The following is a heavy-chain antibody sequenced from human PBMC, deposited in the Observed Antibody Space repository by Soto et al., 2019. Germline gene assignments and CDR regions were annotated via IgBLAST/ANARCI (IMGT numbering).Heavy chain of an antibody. V-gene: IGHV3-33*01. CDR2: IYAGGNTK. D-gene: IGHD3-3*01. CDR1: GFTFSGHG. Sequence: PGGSLRLSCAAAGFTFSGHGLHWVRQAPGKGLGWGAIIYAGGNTKYYADSVKGGFTISRDNSKNTLYLQMSSLRVEDTAVYYCARVDSGALEDWGPGTPVTVSS. J-gene: IGHJ4*03. CDR3: ARVDSGALED.